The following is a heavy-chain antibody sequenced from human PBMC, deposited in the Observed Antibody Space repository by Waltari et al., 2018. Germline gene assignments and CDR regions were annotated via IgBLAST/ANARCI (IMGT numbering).Heavy chain of an antibody. V-gene: IGHV1-2*02. CDR1: GYSFIGYY. CDR2: INPKSGAT. CDR3: ARDPVEVAAGGRGVKPFDP. D-gene: IGHD6-19*01. Sequence: QVHLVQSGAEVSKPGASVKFSCEASGYSFIGYYIHWVRHVPGQGLEGMGWINPKSGATNDAQKFQGRVTMTRDTSISTVYLELQSLTSDDTAVYYCARDPVEVAAGGRGVKPFDPWGQGTLVTVSS. J-gene: IGHJ5*02.